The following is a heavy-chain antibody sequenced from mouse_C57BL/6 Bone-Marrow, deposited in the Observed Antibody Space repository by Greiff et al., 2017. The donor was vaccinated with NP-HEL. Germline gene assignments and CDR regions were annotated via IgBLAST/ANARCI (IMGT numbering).Heavy chain of an antibody. CDR3: ARSLIYYYGRGGMDD. CDR1: GYTFTNYW. CDR2: IYPGGGYT. J-gene: IGHJ4*01. V-gene: IGHV1-63*01. D-gene: IGHD1-1*01. Sequence: VQLQQSGAELVRPGTSVKMSCKASGYTFTNYWIGWAKQRPGHGLEWIGDIYPGGGYTNYNEKFKGKATLTADKSSSTAYMQFSSLTSEDSAIYYCARSLIYYYGRGGMDDWGQGTSVTVSS.